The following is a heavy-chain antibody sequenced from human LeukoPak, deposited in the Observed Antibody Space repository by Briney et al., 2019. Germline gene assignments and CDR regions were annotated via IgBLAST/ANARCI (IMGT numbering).Heavy chain of an antibody. D-gene: IGHD3-22*01. CDR3: ARYSDYFESSGYRFAFDI. CDR2: ISAYNGNT. J-gene: IGHJ3*02. Sequence: ASVKVSCKASGYTFTTYGISWVRQAPGQGLEWMGWISAYNGNTDYAQKLQGRVTMTTDTSTSTAYMELRSLRSDDTAVYYCARYSDYFESSGYRFAFDIWGQGTVVTVSS. CDR1: GYTFTTYG. V-gene: IGHV1-18*01.